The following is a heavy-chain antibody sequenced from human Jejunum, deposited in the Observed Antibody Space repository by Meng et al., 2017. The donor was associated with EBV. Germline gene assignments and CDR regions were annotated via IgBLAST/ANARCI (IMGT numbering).Heavy chain of an antibody. CDR2: IYYSGST. CDR3: VRGGDYCLVY. CDR1: GDSIDSRNW. V-gene: IGHV4-4*02. D-gene: IGHD2-21*02. Sequence: QVELEVPGPGLVKPSGTLSLTCAVSGDSIDSRNWGSWVRQSPERGLEWIGEIYYSGSTNYNPSLKSRVTILVDRCENHFSLHLSSVTAADTAVYYCVRGGDYCLVYWGQGTLVTVSS. J-gene: IGHJ4*02.